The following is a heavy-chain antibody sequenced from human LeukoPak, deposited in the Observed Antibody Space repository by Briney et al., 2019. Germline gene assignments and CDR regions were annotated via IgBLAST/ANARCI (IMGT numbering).Heavy chain of an antibody. D-gene: IGHD3-10*01. CDR2: INPNSGGT. J-gene: IGHJ4*02. Sequence: ASVKVSCKASGYTFTGYYMHWVRQAPGQGLEWMGWINPNSGGTNYAQKFQGRVTMTRDTSISTAYMELSSLRSDDTALYYCARDLDYGSGSYNGDCWSQGTLVTVSS. CDR1: GYTFTGYY. CDR3: ARDLDYGSGSYNGDC. V-gene: IGHV1-2*02.